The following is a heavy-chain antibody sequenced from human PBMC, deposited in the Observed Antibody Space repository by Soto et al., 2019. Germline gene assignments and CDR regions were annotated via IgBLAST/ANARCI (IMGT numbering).Heavy chain of an antibody. CDR2: MYYTGRT. V-gene: IGHV4-59*01. CDR1: GGSISSYY. D-gene: IGHD1-1*01. J-gene: IGHJ5*02. Sequence: SETLSLTCTVSGGSISSYYWSWIRQPPGKGLEWIGYMYYTGRTDYSPSLKSRVTMSVDTSKNQFSLALSSVTAADTAVYYCVRGRMGTFDPWGQGTLVTVSS. CDR3: VRGRMGTFDP.